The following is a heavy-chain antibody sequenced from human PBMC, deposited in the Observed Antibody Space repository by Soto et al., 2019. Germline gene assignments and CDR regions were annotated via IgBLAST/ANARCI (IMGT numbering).Heavy chain of an antibody. CDR3: AREEGLGIPNAIDI. CDR1: GGTFSSYT. Sequence: GASVKVSCKASGGTFSSYTISWVRQAPGQGLEWMGRIIPILGIANYAQKFQGRVTITADKSTSTAYMELSSLRSEDTAVYYCAREEGLGIPNAIDIWGQGTMVTVSS. J-gene: IGHJ3*02. V-gene: IGHV1-69*04. D-gene: IGHD7-27*01. CDR2: IIPILGIA.